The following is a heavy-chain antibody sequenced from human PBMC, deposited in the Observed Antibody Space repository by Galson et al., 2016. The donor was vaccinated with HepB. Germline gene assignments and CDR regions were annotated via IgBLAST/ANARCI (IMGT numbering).Heavy chain of an antibody. V-gene: IGHV3-11*01. CDR3: ARDSTAATVIDY. CDR1: GFTFSDYY. CDR2: ISSRGSTR. Sequence: SLRLSCAASGFTFSDYYMSWIRQAPGKGLEWVSYISSRGSTRYYADSVKGRFTISRDNAKNSVYLQMNSLRAEDTAVYYCARDSTAATVIDYWGQGTLVTVSS. J-gene: IGHJ4*02. D-gene: IGHD6-13*01.